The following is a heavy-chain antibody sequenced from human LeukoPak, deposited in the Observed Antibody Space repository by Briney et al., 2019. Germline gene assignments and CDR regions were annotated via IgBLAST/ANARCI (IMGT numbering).Heavy chain of an antibody. D-gene: IGHD1-26*01. J-gene: IGHJ3*02. CDR1: GGSVSSGSYY. V-gene: IGHV4-61*01. Sequence: SETLSLTCTVSGGSVSSGSYYRSWIRQPPGKGLEWIGYIYYSGSTNYNPSLKSRVTISVDTSKNQFSLKLSSVTAADTAVYYCARGGGSYGLVLGAFDIWGQGTMVTVSS. CDR2: IYYSGST. CDR3: ARGGGSYGLVLGAFDI.